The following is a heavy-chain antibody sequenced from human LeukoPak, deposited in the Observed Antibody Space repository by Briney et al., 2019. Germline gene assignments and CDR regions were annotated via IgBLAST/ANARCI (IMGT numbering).Heavy chain of an antibody. J-gene: IGHJ4*02. Sequence: ASVKVSFKGSGYTFTSYGISWVRQAPGQGLEWMGWISAYNGNTNYAQKLQGRVTMTTDTSTSTAYMELRSLRSDDTAVYYCARDRRDYYDSSGYADYWGQGTLVTVSS. CDR3: ARDRRDYYDSSGYADY. V-gene: IGHV1-18*01. CDR2: ISAYNGNT. D-gene: IGHD3-22*01. CDR1: GYTFTSYG.